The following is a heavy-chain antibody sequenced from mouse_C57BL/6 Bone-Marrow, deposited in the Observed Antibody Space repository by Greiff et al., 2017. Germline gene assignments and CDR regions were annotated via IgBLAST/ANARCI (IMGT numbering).Heavy chain of an antibody. J-gene: IGHJ1*03. CDR3: ARDDGYPYWYFDV. D-gene: IGHD2-3*01. Sequence: QVQLKESGAELMKPGASVKLSCKATGYTFPGYWIEWVKQRPGHGLEWIGEILPGSGSTNYNEKFKGKATFTADTSSNTAYMPRSSLTTEDSAIYYCARDDGYPYWYFDVWGTGTTVTVSS. V-gene: IGHV1-9*01. CDR1: GYTFPGYW. CDR2: ILPGSGST.